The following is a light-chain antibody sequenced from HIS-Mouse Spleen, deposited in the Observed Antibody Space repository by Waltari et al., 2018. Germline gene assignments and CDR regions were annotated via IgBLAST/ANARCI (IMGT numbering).Light chain of an antibody. CDR1: SSDVGSYNL. CDR3: CSYAGSSTFGV. CDR2: EGS. Sequence: QSALTQPASVSGSPGQSITISCPGTSSDVGSYNLVSWYQQHPGKAPKLMIYEGSKRPSGVSNRFSGSKSGNTASLTISGLQAEDEADYYCCSYAGSSTFGVFCGGTKLTVL. V-gene: IGLV2-23*03. J-gene: IGLJ3*02.